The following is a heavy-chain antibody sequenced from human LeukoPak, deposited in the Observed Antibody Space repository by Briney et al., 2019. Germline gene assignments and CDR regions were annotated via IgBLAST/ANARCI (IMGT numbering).Heavy chain of an antibody. CDR1: GFTLSKYW. J-gene: IGHJ4*02. CDR3: ASGLDSYGSRGDY. CDR2: IAEDGSEK. D-gene: IGHD5-18*01. Sequence: GGSLRLSCEASGFTLSKYWMSWVRQAPGKGLECVANIAEDGSEKYYVDSVKGRITISRDNAKNTLYLQMNSLRVDDTAVYYCASGLDSYGSRGDYWGQGALVTVSS. V-gene: IGHV3-7*01.